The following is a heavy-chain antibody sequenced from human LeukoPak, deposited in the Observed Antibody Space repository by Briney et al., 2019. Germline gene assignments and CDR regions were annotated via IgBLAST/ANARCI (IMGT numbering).Heavy chain of an antibody. Sequence: PGGSLRLSCAASGFTFTSYWMTWVRQAPGKGLEWVAHIKQDGSERYYVDSLKGRFTISRDNAKNSLYLQMNSLRAEDTAVCYCARDRPGVGIVVVPADWGQGTLVTVSS. CDR1: GFTFTSYW. CDR2: IKQDGSER. J-gene: IGHJ4*02. V-gene: IGHV3-7*01. D-gene: IGHD2-2*01. CDR3: ARDRPGVGIVVVPAD.